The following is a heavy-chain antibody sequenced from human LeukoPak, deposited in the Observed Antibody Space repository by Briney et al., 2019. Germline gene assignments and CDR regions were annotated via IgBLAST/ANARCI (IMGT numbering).Heavy chain of an antibody. Sequence: SETLSRTCTVSGGSISSYYWSWIRQPAGKGLEWIGRIYTSGSTNYNASLKIRVSLSVDTSKYQFSLKLSSVTAADTAVDYCARDRRYYDFWSGYYAWGQGTLVTVSS. CDR1: GGSISSYY. D-gene: IGHD3-3*01. J-gene: IGHJ4*02. CDR3: ARDRRYYDFWSGYYA. CDR2: IYTSGST. V-gene: IGHV4-4*07.